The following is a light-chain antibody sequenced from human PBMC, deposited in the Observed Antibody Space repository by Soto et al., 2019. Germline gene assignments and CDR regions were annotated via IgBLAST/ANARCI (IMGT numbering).Light chain of an antibody. CDR1: SSNIGSNS. Sequence: QSVLTQPPSASGTPGQRVTISCSGSSSNIGSNSVNWYQQLPGTAPKLLIYSTNQRPSGVPDRFSGSKSDTSASLAISGFQSEDEADYYCAAWDDSLNGEVVFGGGTKVTVL. V-gene: IGLV1-44*01. CDR2: STN. J-gene: IGLJ2*01. CDR3: AAWDDSLNGEVV.